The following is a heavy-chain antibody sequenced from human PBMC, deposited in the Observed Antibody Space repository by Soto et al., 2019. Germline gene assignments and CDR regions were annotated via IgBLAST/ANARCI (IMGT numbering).Heavy chain of an antibody. CDR2: IYPGDSDT. D-gene: IGHD2-2*01. CDR3: ARRAYQLLLYDWFDP. V-gene: IGHV5-51*01. Sequence: EVQLVQSGAEVKKPGESLKISCKGSGYSFTSYWIGWVRQMPGKGLEWMGIIYPGDSDTRYSPSFQGQVTISADKSISTAYLQWSSLKASDTALYYCARRAYQLLLYDWFDPWGQGTLVTVSS. J-gene: IGHJ5*02. CDR1: GYSFTSYW.